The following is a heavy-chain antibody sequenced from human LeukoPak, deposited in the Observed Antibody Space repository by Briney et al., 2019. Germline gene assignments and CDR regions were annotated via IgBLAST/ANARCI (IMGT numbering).Heavy chain of an antibody. V-gene: IGHV1-2*02. J-gene: IGHJ5*02. CDR1: GYTCTGYY. D-gene: IGHD4-17*01. CDR3: ARDAPGTVTTLLHWFDP. CDR2: INPNSGGT. Sequence: ASVKVSCKASGYTCTGYYMHWVRQPPGQGLEWMGWINPNSGGTNYAQKFQGRVTMTRDTSISTAYMELSRLRSEDTDVYYCARDAPGTVTTLLHWFDPWGQGTLVTVSS.